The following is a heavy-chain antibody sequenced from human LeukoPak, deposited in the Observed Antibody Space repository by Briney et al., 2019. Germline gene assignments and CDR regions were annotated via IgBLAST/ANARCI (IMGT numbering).Heavy chain of an antibody. D-gene: IGHD6-19*01. CDR1: GGSISSSSYY. V-gene: IGHV4-39*07. J-gene: IGHJ4*02. CDR3: ARQKQWLEDLDS. Sequence: SETLSLTCTVSGGSISSSSYYWGWIRQPPGKGLEWIGTIYYSGSTYYNPSLKSRVTISVDTSKNQFSLKLSSVTTADTAVYYCARQKQWLEDLDSWGQGTLVTVSS. CDR2: IYYSGST.